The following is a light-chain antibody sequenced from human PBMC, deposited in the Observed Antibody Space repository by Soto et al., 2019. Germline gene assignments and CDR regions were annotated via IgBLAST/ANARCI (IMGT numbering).Light chain of an antibody. V-gene: IGLV2-14*01. CDR1: NSDIGNYNF. CDR3: TSYTTGSALV. Sequence: QSALTQPASVSGSPGQSIIISCAGTNSDIGNYNFVSWYQQHPGKAPKLIIYEVNNRPSGVSNRFSGSKSGNTASLTISGLQADDDSHYYCTSYTTGSALVFGGGTKLTVL. CDR2: EVN. J-gene: IGLJ2*01.